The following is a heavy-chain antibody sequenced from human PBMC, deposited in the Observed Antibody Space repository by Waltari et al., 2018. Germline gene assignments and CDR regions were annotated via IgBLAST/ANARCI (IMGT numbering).Heavy chain of an antibody. Sequence: QVQLQESGPGLVKPSETLSLTCTVSGDSIRASYWSWIRQPPGKGLGWIGQFSDTGRTKDSPALKSRVTISGDTYKNHFSLKLNSVTAADTAVYYCARLYTCGSGSFFDYWGQGALVTVSS. CDR1: GDSIRASY. V-gene: IGHV4-59*08. D-gene: IGHD3-10*01. CDR2: FSDTGRT. CDR3: ARLYTCGSGSFFDY. J-gene: IGHJ4*02.